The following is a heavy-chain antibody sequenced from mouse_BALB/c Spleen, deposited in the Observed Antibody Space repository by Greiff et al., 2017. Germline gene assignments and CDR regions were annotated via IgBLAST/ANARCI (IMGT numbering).Heavy chain of an antibody. CDR1: GFTFSSFG. CDR2: ISSGSSTI. D-gene: IGHD1-1*01. V-gene: IGHV5-17*02. J-gene: IGHJ2*01. CDR3: ARSRTTVVATPFDY. Sequence: DVMLVESGGGLVQPGGSRKLSCAASGFTFSSFGMHWVRQAPEKGLEWVAYISSGSSTIYYADTVKGRFTISRDNPKNTLFLQMTSLRSEDTAMYYCARSRTTVVATPFDYWGQGTTLTVSS.